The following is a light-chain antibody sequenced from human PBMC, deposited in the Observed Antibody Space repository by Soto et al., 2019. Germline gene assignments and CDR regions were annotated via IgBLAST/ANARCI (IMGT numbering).Light chain of an antibody. Sequence: DIQMTQSPSSLSASVGDRVTITCRASQSVNSHLTWYQQRPGKATKLLISGASSLHTGVPSRIRGSGSGTDFTPTISSRKPEDCTTYHCQQGDSSPQLFGGGTKVE. CDR3: QQGDSSPQL. CDR1: QSVNSH. J-gene: IGKJ4*01. V-gene: IGKV1-39*01. CDR2: GAS.